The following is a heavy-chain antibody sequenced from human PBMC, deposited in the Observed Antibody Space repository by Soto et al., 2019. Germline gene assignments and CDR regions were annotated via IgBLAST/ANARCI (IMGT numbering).Heavy chain of an antibody. CDR2: ISGSGGST. CDR3: AKDSNYDLKGC. CDR1: GFTFGSYG. D-gene: IGHD3-3*01. Sequence: LRLSCAASGFTFGSYGMTWVRQAPGKGLEWVSTISGSGGSTYYADSVKGRFTISRDNSQNTLYLQMNSLRAEDTAVYYCAKDSNYDLKGCWGQGTLVTVSS. V-gene: IGHV3-23*01. J-gene: IGHJ4*02.